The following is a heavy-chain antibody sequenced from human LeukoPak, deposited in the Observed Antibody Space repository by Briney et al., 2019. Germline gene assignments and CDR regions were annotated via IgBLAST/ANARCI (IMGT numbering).Heavy chain of an antibody. CDR2: IRRRAYGGAA. CDR3: SRNGLADFDY. CDR1: GFAFDDFA. J-gene: IGHJ4*02. V-gene: IGHV3-49*04. Sequence: GQSLRLSCTTSGFAFDDFAMSWVRQPAGKGLEWVGFIRRRAYGGAAEYAASVKGRFIISRDDSKGTAYLQMNSLKTEDTAVYYCSRNGLADFDYWGQGSRVIVSP.